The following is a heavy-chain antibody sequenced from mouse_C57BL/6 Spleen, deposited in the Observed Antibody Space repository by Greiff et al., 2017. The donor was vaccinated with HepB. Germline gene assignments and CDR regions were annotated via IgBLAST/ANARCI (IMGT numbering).Heavy chain of an antibody. J-gene: IGHJ4*01. D-gene: IGHD1-1*01. V-gene: IGHV1-82*01. CDR2: IYPGDGDT. CDR3: ARFPITTVVAIYYAMDY. CDR1: GYAFSSSW. Sequence: VKLQQSGPELVKPGASVKISCKASGYAFSSSWMNWVKQRPGKGLEWIGRIYPGDGDTNYNGKFKGKATLTADKSSSTAYMQLSSLTSEDSAVYFCARFPITTVVAIYYAMDYWGQGTSVTVSS.